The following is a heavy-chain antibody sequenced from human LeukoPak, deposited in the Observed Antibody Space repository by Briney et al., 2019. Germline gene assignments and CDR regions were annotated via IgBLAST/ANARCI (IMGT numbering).Heavy chain of an antibody. D-gene: IGHD5-24*01. J-gene: IGHJ6*03. CDR1: GFTFSSYA. CDR3: ASTPGPLDGYNYYYYYMDV. Sequence: GGSLRLSCAASGFTFSSYAMSWVRQAPGKGLEWVSAISGSGGSTYYADSVKGRFTISRDNSKNTLYLQMNSLRAEDTAVYYCASTPGPLDGYNYYYYYMDVWGKGTTVTVSS. V-gene: IGHV3-23*01. CDR2: ISGSGGST.